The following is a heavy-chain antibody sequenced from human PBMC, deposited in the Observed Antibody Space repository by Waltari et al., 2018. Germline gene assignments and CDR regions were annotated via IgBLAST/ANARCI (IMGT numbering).Heavy chain of an antibody. V-gene: IGHV4-34*02. CDR1: AVTLTGYY. CDR2: IDHGGVT. CDR3: ARHQRRGLRGLDV. Sequence: QLQLTQWGTGLLRPSATLSLQCAVYAVTLTGYYWTWVRPSPGKGLEWIGEIDHGGVTNINLSLMSRVFMSVDTSDKQLSLKLRSVTAADTAVYYCARHQRRGLRGLDVWGQGTQVAVSS. D-gene: IGHD1-26*01. J-gene: IGHJ4*02.